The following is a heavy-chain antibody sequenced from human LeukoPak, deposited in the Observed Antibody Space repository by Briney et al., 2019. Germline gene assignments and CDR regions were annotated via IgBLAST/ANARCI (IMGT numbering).Heavy chain of an antibody. Sequence: ASVKVSCKASGYTFTDYYIPWVRQAPGQGLEWMGRINPNSGGTNYAQKFQGRVTMTRDTSISTAYMELRRLRSDDTAVYYCARDFERPDYWGQGTLVTVSS. V-gene: IGHV1-2*06. J-gene: IGHJ4*02. CDR2: INPNSGGT. CDR1: GYTFTDYY. CDR3: ARDFERPDY.